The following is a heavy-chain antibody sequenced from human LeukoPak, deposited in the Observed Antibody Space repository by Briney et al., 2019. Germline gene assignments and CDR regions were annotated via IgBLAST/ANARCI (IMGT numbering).Heavy chain of an antibody. CDR1: GGSFSGYY. CDR3: ARYSGYYLSYFDY. J-gene: IGHJ4*02. Sequence: PSETLSLTCAVYGGSFSGYYWSWIRQPPGKGLEWIGEINHSGSTNYNPSLKSRVTISVDTSKNQFSLKLNSVTAADTAVYYCARYSGYYLSYFDYWGQGTLVTVSS. CDR2: INHSGST. D-gene: IGHD3-22*01. V-gene: IGHV4-34*01.